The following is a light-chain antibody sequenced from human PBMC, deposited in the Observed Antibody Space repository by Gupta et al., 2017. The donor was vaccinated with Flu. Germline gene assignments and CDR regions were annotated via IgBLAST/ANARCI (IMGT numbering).Light chain of an antibody. V-gene: IGLV2-14*03. CDR3: SSYTNTKSVV. Sequence: QSALTQPASVSGSPGQSITISCAGTRSDIGGYNYVSWFQQHPGKAPKLIIYEVINRPSGVSNRFSGSKSGNTASLTISGLQAEDEADYYCSSYTNTKSVVFGGGTRVTVL. CDR1: RSDIGGYNY. J-gene: IGLJ2*01. CDR2: EVI.